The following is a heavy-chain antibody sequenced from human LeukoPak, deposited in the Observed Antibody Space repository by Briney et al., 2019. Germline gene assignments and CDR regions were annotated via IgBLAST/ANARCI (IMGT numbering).Heavy chain of an antibody. CDR3: ARGVLLWFGELSSRTHDY. J-gene: IGHJ4*02. V-gene: IGHV1-2*02. Sequence: ASVKVSCKASGYTFTGYYMHWVRQAPGQGLEWMGWINPNSGGTNYAQKFQGRVTMTRDTSISTAYMELSRLRSDDTAVYYCARGVLLWFGELSSRTHDYWGQGTLVTVSS. CDR1: GYTFTGYY. CDR2: INPNSGGT. D-gene: IGHD3-10*01.